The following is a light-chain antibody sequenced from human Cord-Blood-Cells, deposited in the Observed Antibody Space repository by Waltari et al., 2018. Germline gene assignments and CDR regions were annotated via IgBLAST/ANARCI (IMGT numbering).Light chain of an antibody. CDR3: CSYAGSSTLV. CDR2: EGS. Sequence: QSALTQPASVSGSPGQSITISCTGTSSDVGRYNLVSWYQQHPGKTPKLMIYEGSKRPSGFSKRFSGSKSGNTASLTISGLQAEDEADYYCCSYAGSSTLVFGGGTKLTVL. J-gene: IGLJ3*02. CDR1: SSDVGRYNL. V-gene: IGLV2-23*01.